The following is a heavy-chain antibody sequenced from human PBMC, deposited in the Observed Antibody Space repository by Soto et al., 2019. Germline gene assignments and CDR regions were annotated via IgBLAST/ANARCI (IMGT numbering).Heavy chain of an antibody. D-gene: IGHD2-2*01. V-gene: IGHV4-31*03. CDR2: IYYSGST. CDR1: GGCISRWGYY. CDR3: ARVRAGYAHSYYFDY. Sequence: TLSLTFPVSGGCISRWGYYLSFIRQHPGKGLEWIGYIYYSGSTYYNPSLKSRVTISVDTSKNQFSLKLSSVTAADTAVYYCARVRAGYAHSYYFDYWGQGTLVTVSS. J-gene: IGHJ4*02.